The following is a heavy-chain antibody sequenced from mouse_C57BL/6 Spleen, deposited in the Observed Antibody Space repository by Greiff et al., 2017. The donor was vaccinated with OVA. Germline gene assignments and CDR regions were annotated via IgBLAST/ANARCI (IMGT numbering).Heavy chain of an antibody. CDR1: GYSFTGYY. J-gene: IGHJ2*01. V-gene: IGHV1-42*01. D-gene: IGHD1-1*01. CDR2: INPSTGGT. Sequence: VQLQQSGPELVKPGASVKISCKASGYSFTGYYMHWVKQSPEKSLEWIGEINPSTGGTTYNQKFKAKATLTVDKSSSTAYMQLKSLTSEDSAVYYCARMGYYGSSLDYWGQGTTLTVSS. CDR3: ARMGYYGSSLDY.